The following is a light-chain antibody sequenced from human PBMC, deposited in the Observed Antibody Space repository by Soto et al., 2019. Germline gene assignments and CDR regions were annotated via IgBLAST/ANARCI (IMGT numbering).Light chain of an antibody. CDR1: QSVSSSY. Sequence: EHVLTHSPGTLTLSPGERATLSCRAIQSVSSSYLAWYQQKPGQAPRLLIYGASSRATGIPDRFSGSGSGTDFTLTISRLEPEDFAMYYCHQYGSSPPVTFGQGTRLEIK. J-gene: IGKJ5*01. CDR2: GAS. V-gene: IGKV3-20*01. CDR3: HQYGSSPPVT.